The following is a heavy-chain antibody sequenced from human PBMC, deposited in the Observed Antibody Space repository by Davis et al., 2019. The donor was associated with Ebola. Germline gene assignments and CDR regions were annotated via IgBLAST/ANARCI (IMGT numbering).Heavy chain of an antibody. CDR3: ARDPAIASRHYFYFYDWDV. D-gene: IGHD6-6*01. Sequence: PGGSLRLSCTASGFTFTNSAINWLPQVPRKGPAWVALISSAGLKEYYADSVRGRFTISRDNSRDTVYLQMDRLTGEDTAVYYGARDPAIASRHYFYFYDWDVCGQGTTVTVSS. CDR2: ISSAGLKE. V-gene: IGHV3-30-3*01. J-gene: IGHJ6*02. CDR1: GFTFTNSA.